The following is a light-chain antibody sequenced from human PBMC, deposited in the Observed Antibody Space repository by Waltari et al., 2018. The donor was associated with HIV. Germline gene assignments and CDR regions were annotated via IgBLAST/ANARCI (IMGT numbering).Light chain of an antibody. J-gene: IGLJ3*02. Sequence: QFALTQPASVSGSPGQSITVSCTGTNSAIGYYNHFSSYQQHPGKAPKLIIYEVSNRPSGVSNRFSGSKSGNTASLTISGLQAEDEADYFCSSLTNSATLSVLFGGGTKLTVL. CDR1: NSAIGYYNH. CDR3: SSLTNSATLSVL. CDR2: EVS. V-gene: IGLV2-14*01.